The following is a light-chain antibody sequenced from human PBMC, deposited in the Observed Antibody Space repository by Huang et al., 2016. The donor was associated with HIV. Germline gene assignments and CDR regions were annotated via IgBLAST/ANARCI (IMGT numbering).Light chain of an antibody. CDR2: EVS. CDR1: QSLLHSDGETY. J-gene: IGKJ4*01. V-gene: IGKV2D-29*02. Sequence: DIVMTQTPLSLSVTPGQPASISCKSSQSLLHSDGETYLYWYLHKPGQSPQLLIYEVSNRVYGVPDRFSGSGSGTDFTLRISRVEAEDVGVYYCMQRTQRPLTFGGGTKVEIK. CDR3: MQRTQRPLT.